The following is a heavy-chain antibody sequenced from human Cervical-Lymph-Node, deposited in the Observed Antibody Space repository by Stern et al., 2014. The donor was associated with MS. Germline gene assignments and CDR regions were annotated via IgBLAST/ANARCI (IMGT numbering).Heavy chain of an antibody. CDR3: ALSSETSDRWYSLGYDL. CDR2: LFPVFGTP. CDR1: GGTFSKFP. Sequence: QLVQSWAEVTKPGSSVKVSCKASGGTFSKFPSSWVRQAPGQALEGMGGLFPVFGTPTYAQEFRGRVTIPADVSTSTVYMELSSLRSDDTAVYYCALSSETSDRWYSLGYDLWGQGTLVTVSS. V-gene: IGHV1-69*01. D-gene: IGHD6-13*01. J-gene: IGHJ5*02.